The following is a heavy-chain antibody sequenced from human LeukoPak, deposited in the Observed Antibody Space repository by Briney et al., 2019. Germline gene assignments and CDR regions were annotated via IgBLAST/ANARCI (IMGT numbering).Heavy chain of an antibody. D-gene: IGHD6-13*01. J-gene: IGHJ4*02. V-gene: IGHV3-48*04. CDR2: ISSSGTTI. Sequence: TGGSLRLSCAASGFTFSTHSMNWVRQAPGKGLEWVSYISSSGTTIFHADSVQGRFTISRDNGKKSLHLQMNSLRAEDTAVYYCAKLGYNSWDFDYWGQGTVVTVSS. CDR1: GFTFSTHS. CDR3: AKLGYNSWDFDY.